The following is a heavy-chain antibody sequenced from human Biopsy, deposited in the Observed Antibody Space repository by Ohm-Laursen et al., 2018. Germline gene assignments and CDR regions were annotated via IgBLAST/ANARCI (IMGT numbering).Heavy chain of an antibody. J-gene: IGHJ6*02. CDR1: VNTFATYH. CDR3: ARAGVGSDGTDSYYYGMDV. Sequence: TVRASCKASVNTFATYHIHWGPEAPGPGLERRGGISPTVATPSFSQKFQVRITMTRDTSTGTVYMHLSSLGSEDTAGYYCARAGVGSDGTDSYYYGMDVWGPGTTVTVSS. CDR2: ISPTVATP. D-gene: IGHD5-24*01. V-gene: IGHV1-46*01.